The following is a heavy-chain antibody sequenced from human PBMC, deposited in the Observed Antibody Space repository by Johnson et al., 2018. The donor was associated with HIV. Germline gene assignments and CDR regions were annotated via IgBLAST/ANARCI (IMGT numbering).Heavy chain of an antibody. V-gene: IGHV3-20*04. D-gene: IGHD3-9*01. Sequence: VQLVESGGGVVRPGGSLRLSCAASGFTFDDYGMSWVRQAPGKGLEWVSGINWNGGSIGYADSVKGRFTISRDNAKNSLYLQMNSLRAEDTALYYCAKDILPLAITDAFDIWGQGTMVTVSS. CDR3: AKDILPLAITDAFDI. J-gene: IGHJ3*02. CDR1: GFTFDDYG. CDR2: INWNGGSI.